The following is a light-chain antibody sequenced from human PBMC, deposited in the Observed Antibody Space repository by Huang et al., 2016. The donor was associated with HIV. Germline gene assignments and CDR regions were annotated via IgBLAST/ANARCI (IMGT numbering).Light chain of an antibody. J-gene: IGKJ2*01. CDR2: LGS. CDR1: QSLFHSNGYDY. CDR3: MQALQTPYT. V-gene: IGKV2-28*01. Sequence: DIVMTQSPLSLPVTPGEPASISCRSSQSLFHSNGYDYLDWFLQKPGQSPQLLIYLGSNRGSGVPDRFTGSGSGTDFTLKISRVEAEDVGIYYCMQALQTPYTFGQGTKLNIK.